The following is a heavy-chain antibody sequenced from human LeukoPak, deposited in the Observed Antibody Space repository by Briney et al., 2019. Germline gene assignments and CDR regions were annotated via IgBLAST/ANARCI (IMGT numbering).Heavy chain of an antibody. V-gene: IGHV1-2*02. J-gene: IGHJ4*02. CDR3: ARDLAYDFWSGTYY. Sequence: GASVKVSCKASGYTFTGYYMHWVRQAPGQGLEWMGWINPNSGGTNYAQKFQGRVTMTRDTSISTAYMELSRLRSDDTAVYYCARDLAYDFWSGTYYWGQGTLVTVSS. CDR1: GYTFTGYY. CDR2: INPNSGGT. D-gene: IGHD3-3*01.